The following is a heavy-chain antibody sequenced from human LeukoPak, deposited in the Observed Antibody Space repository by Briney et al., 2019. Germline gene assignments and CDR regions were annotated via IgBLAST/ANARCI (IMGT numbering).Heavy chain of an antibody. Sequence: GGSLRLSCAASGFTFSDSWMHWVRQAPGKGLVWVSRIDRDGRTTTYADSVKGRFTISRDDAKNTVVLQMNSLRAEDTAVYYCARELAAAESDWGQGTLVTVSS. CDR2: IDRDGRTT. CDR1: GFTFSDSW. CDR3: ARELAAAESD. J-gene: IGHJ4*02. V-gene: IGHV3-74*01. D-gene: IGHD6-13*01.